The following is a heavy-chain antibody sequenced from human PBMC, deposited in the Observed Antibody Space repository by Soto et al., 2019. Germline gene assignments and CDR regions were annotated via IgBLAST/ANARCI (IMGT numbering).Heavy chain of an antibody. D-gene: IGHD2-2*01. J-gene: IGHJ4*02. Sequence: QVQLVESGGGVVQPGRSLRLSCAASGFTFSSYGMHWVRQAPGKGLEWVAVIWYDGSNKYYADSVKGRFTISRDNSKSPLYLQMNSLRAEDTAVYYCRLVPAGMLFTADYWGPGPLVTVSS. CDR3: RLVPAGMLFTADY. V-gene: IGHV3-33*01. CDR1: GFTFSSYG. CDR2: IWYDGSNK.